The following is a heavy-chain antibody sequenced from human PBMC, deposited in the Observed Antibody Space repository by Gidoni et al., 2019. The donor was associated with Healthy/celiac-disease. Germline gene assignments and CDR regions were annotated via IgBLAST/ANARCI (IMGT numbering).Heavy chain of an antibody. CDR3: AKSWTGITMIVVDDAFDI. V-gene: IGHV3-23*01. CDR2: ISGSGGST. CDR1: GFTFSSYA. D-gene: IGHD3-22*01. J-gene: IGHJ3*02. Sequence: EVQLLESGGGLVQPGGSLRLSCAASGFTFSSYAMRWVRQAPGKGLEWVSAISGSGGSTYYADSVKGRFTISRDNSKNTLYLQMNSLRAEDTAVYYCAKSWTGITMIVVDDAFDIWGQGTMVTVSS.